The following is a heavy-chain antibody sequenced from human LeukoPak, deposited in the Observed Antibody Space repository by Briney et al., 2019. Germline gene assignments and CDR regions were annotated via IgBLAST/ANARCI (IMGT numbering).Heavy chain of an antibody. CDR1: GYTFTSYD. V-gene: IGHV1-8*01. J-gene: IGHJ3*02. CDR2: MNPNSGNT. Sequence: GPSVKVSCTASGYTFTSYDINWVRQATGQGLEWMGWMNPNSGNTGYAQKFQGRVTMTRNTSISTAYMELSSLRSEDTAVYYCARESEMEPDAFDIWGQGTMVTVSS. CDR3: ARESEMEPDAFDI. D-gene: IGHD1-1*01.